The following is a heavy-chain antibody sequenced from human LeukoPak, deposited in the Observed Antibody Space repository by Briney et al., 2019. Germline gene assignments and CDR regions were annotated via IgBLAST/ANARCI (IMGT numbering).Heavy chain of an antibody. CDR3: ARGRYSYGSYNWFDP. CDR1: GGSFSGYY. D-gene: IGHD5-18*01. Sequence: SETLSLTCAVYGGSFSGYYWSWIRQPPGKGLEWIGEINHSGSTNYNPSPKSRVTISVDTSKNQFSLKLSSVTAADTAVYYCARGRYSYGSYNWFDPWGQGTLVTVSS. CDR2: INHSGST. V-gene: IGHV4-34*01. J-gene: IGHJ5*02.